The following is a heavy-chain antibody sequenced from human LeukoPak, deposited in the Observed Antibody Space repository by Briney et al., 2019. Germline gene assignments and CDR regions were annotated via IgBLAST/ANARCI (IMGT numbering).Heavy chain of an antibody. CDR1: GGSVSSGSYY. CDR2: IFYSGST. Sequence: SETLSLTCTVSGGSVSSGSYYWSWIRQPPGKGLEGIGNIFYSGSTNYTPSLKSRVTISLDTSKNQFSLKLSSVTAADTAVYYCARELCSGGSCGKFDYWGQGTLVTVSS. D-gene: IGHD2-15*01. CDR3: ARELCSGGSCGKFDY. V-gene: IGHV4-61*01. J-gene: IGHJ4*02.